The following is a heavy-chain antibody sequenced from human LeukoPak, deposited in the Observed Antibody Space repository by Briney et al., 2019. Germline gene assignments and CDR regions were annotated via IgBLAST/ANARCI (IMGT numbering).Heavy chain of an antibody. J-gene: IGHJ6*03. Sequence: PSETLSLTCAVYGGSFSGYYWSWIRQPPGKGLEWIGEINHSGSTNYNPSLKSRVTISVDTSKNQFSLKLSSVTAADTAVYYCARGRSRFGGYDVYYMDVWGKGTTVTVSS. D-gene: IGHD5-12*01. CDR3: ARGRSRFGGYDVYYMDV. CDR1: GGSFSGYY. V-gene: IGHV4-34*01. CDR2: INHSGST.